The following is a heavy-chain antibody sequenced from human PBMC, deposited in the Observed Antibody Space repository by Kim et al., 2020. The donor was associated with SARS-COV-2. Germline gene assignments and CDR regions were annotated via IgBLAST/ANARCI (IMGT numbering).Heavy chain of an antibody. CDR1: GGTFGNYG. J-gene: IGHJ4*02. CDR3: ARMGRLSLERAHFDS. CDR2: IIPVYATA. Sequence: SVKVSCRASGGTFGNYGVAWVRQAPGQGFEWMGGIIPVYATANHAQKFQGRVRVTADESSSTVYMELSRLTSEDTALYFCARMGRLSLERAHFDSWGQGTLVTVSS. V-gene: IGHV1-69*13. D-gene: IGHD1-1*01.